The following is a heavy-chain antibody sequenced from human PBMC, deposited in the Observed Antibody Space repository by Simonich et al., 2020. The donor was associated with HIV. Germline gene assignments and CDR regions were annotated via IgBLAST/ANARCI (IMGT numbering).Heavy chain of an antibody. Sequence: QVQVQESGPGLLKPSETLSLTCAVYGGSFSGHYWTWIRQPPGKGLEWIWELNHSGTSNYHPSLKRRFTISGDTSKNQFSLTLNSVTAADTAVYYCARHFWVGESWGAFDFWGQGTMVTVSS. CDR3: ARHFWVGESWGAFDF. CDR1: GGSFSGHY. V-gene: IGHV4-34*01. D-gene: IGHD3-10*01. J-gene: IGHJ3*01. CDR2: LNHSGTS.